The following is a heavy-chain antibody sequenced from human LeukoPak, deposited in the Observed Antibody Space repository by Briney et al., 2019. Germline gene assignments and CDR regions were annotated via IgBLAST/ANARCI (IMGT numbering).Heavy chain of an antibody. Sequence: GGSLRLSCAASGFTFSSYGMHWVRQAPGKGLEWVAFIRYDGSNKYYADSVKGRFTISRDNSKNTLYLQMNSLRAEDTAVYYCARSAVQGVEINFDYWGQGTLVTVSS. D-gene: IGHD3-10*01. CDR1: GFTFSSYG. CDR3: ARSAVQGVEINFDY. J-gene: IGHJ4*02. CDR2: IRYDGSNK. V-gene: IGHV3-30*02.